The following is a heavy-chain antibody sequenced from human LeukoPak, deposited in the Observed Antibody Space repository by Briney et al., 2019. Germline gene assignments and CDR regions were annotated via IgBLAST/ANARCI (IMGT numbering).Heavy chain of an antibody. V-gene: IGHV3-48*01. CDR2: IDARSGIT. D-gene: IGHD1-26*01. J-gene: IGHJ4*02. CDR1: GFTFTIFG. Sequence: GGSLRLSCAASGFTFTIFGLNWVRQAPGKGPEWVSYIDARSGITYYADSVQGRFTISRDNAKNSLYLQMNSLRAEDTAVYYCARDSGGYSGSYPTDYWGQGTLVTVSS. CDR3: ARDSGGYSGSYPTDY.